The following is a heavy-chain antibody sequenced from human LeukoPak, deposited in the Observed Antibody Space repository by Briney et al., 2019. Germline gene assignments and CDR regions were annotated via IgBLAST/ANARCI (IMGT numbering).Heavy chain of an antibody. Sequence: PGGSLRLSCAASGFTFSSYSMNWVRQAPGKGLEWVSSISSSSSYIYYADSVKGRFTISRDNAKNSLYLQMNSLRAEDTAVYYCARTSSTEQLVKENEDYWDQGTLVTVSS. CDR2: ISSSSSYI. CDR1: GFTFSSYS. CDR3: ARTSSTEQLVKENEDY. V-gene: IGHV3-21*01. J-gene: IGHJ4*02. D-gene: IGHD6-13*01.